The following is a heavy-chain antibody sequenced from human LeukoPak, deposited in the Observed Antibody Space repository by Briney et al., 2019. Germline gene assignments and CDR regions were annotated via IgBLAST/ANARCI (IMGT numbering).Heavy chain of an antibody. J-gene: IGHJ3*02. CDR3: ARGETIVGAVDDAFDI. V-gene: IGHV4-38-2*02. D-gene: IGHD1-26*01. CDR1: GYSISSGYY. Sequence: SETLSLTCTVSGYSISSGYYWGWIRQPPGKGLEWIGIIYHSGSTYYNPSLKSRVTISVDTSKNQFSLNLSSVTAADTAVYYCARGETIVGAVDDAFDIWGQGTMVTVSS. CDR2: IYHSGST.